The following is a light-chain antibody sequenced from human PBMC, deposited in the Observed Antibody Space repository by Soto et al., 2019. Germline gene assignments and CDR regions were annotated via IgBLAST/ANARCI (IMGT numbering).Light chain of an antibody. J-gene: IGKJ2*01. Sequence: IQMTQSPSTLSVSVGDRVTITCRASQSVSWWLAWYQQRPGKGPKLLIYDASSLQSGVPSRFSGSGSGTEFTLTISSLQPEDFATYYCQQYNGDSYTFGQGTKVDIK. CDR1: QSVSWW. CDR2: DAS. CDR3: QQYNGDSYT. V-gene: IGKV1-5*01.